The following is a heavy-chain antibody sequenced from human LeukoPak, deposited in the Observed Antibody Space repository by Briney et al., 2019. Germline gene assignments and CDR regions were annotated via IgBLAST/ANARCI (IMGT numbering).Heavy chain of an antibody. CDR2: IIPIFGTA. CDR3: ARDLGHYASGAFDI. V-gene: IGHV1-69*05. D-gene: IGHD4-17*01. J-gene: IGHJ3*02. CDR1: GGTFSSYA. Sequence: SVKVSCKASGGTFSSYAISWVRQAPGQGLEWMGGIIPIFGTANYAQKFQGRVTITTDESTSTAYMELSSLRSEDTAVYYCARDLGHYASGAFDIWGQGTMVTVSS.